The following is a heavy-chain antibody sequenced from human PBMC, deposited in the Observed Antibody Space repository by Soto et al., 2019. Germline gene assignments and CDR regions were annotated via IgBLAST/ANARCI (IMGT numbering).Heavy chain of an antibody. Sequence: GGSLRLSCAASGFTFGRHGMHWVRQAPGKGLEYVSSISVTGSGTYYADSVKGRFTISRDDSKNTLYLQMNSLRVEDTAVYYCARTTTTKSRDYWGQGTLVTVSS. CDR2: ISVTGSGT. D-gene: IGHD4-17*01. J-gene: IGHJ4*02. V-gene: IGHV3-23*01. CDR3: ARTTTTKSRDY. CDR1: GFTFGRHG.